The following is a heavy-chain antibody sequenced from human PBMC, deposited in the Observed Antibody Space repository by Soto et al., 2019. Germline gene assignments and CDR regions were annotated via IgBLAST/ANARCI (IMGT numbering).Heavy chain of an antibody. CDR2: INTFNYAT. J-gene: IGHJ6*03. CDR3: ARDRASLSLRGVIPGYYYMDV. Sequence: QVQLVQSGNEVKKPGASVKVSCKASGYTFTNFYITWVRQAPGQGLEWLGWINTFNYATNYAQKLQGRVTLTTDTSTTTAFMELRSLKSDHTAVYFCARDRASLSLRGVIPGYYYMDVWGKGTTVTASS. V-gene: IGHV1-18*01. CDR1: GYTFTNFY. D-gene: IGHD3-10*01.